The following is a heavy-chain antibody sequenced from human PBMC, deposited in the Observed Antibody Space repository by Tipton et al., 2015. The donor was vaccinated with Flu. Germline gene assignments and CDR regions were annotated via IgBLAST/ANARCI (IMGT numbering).Heavy chain of an antibody. CDR1: GGSFSGYY. D-gene: IGHD4-11*01. CDR3: ARGCRTTVTPDY. Sequence: TLSLTCAVYGGSFSGYYWSWIRQPPGKGLEWIGEINHSGSTNYNPSLKSRVTISVDTSKNQFSLKLSSVTAADTAVYYCARGCRTTVTPDYWGQGTLVTVSS. V-gene: IGHV4-34*01. J-gene: IGHJ4*02. CDR2: INHSGST.